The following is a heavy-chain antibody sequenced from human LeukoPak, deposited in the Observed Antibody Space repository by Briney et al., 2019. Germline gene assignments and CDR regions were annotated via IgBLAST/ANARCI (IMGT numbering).Heavy chain of an antibody. J-gene: IGHJ4*02. CDR2: IYHSGST. D-gene: IGHD6-13*01. CDR1: GYSISSGYY. V-gene: IGHV4-38-2*01. Sequence: SETLSLTCAVSGYSISSGYYWGWIRQPPGKGLEWIGSIYHSGSTYYNPSLKSRVTISVDTSKNQFSLKLSSVTAADTAVYYCAVGAAAGTPGYWGQGTLVTVSS. CDR3: AVGAAAGTPGY.